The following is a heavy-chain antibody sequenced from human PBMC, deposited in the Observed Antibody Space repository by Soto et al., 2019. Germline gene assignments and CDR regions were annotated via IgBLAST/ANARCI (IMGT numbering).Heavy chain of an antibody. CDR1: GGSISSSDW. CDR3: ARWCSGGGVDY. D-gene: IGHD2-15*01. V-gene: IGHV4-4*02. CDR2: IHHRGST. J-gene: IGHJ4*02. Sequence: QVQLQESGPGLVKPSGTLSLTCAVSGGSISSSDWWSWVRQSPGKGLEWIGEIHHRGSTNYNPSHKSRVTISVDKSKNQFSLKLNSVTAADTALYYCARWCSGGGVDYWGQGTLVTVSS.